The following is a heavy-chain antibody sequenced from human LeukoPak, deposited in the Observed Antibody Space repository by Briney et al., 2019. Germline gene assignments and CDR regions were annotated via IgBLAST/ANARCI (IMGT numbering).Heavy chain of an antibody. V-gene: IGHV1-69*04. CDR2: IIPILGIA. D-gene: IGHD2-2*01. CDR3: AREWGDIVVVPAFDY. Sequence: GASVKVSCKASGGTFSSYAISWVRQAPGQGLEWMGRIIPILGIANYAQKFQGRVTITADKSTSTAYMGLSSLRSEDTAVYYCAREWGDIVVVPAFDYWGQGTLVTVSS. CDR1: GGTFSSYA. J-gene: IGHJ4*02.